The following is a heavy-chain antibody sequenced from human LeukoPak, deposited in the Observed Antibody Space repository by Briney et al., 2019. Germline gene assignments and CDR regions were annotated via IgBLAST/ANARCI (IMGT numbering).Heavy chain of an antibody. D-gene: IGHD3-3*01. CDR1: GFTFSNYA. Sequence: GGSLRLSCAASGFTFSNYAMSWVRQAPGKGLEWVSVISGSGVYTYYADSVKGRFTTSRDNSRNTLYLQINSPRAEDTAVYYCAKDTIFDIWGQGTMVTVSS. CDR3: AKDTIFDI. J-gene: IGHJ3*02. V-gene: IGHV3-23*01. CDR2: ISGSGVYT.